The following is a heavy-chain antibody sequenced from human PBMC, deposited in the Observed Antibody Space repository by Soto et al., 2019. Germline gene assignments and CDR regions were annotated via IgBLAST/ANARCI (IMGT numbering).Heavy chain of an antibody. CDR1: GYTFANYG. J-gene: IGHJ4*02. V-gene: IGHV1-18*04. Sequence: QVELKQSGAAVKKPGASVKVSCRASGYTFANYGITWVRLAPGQGLQWMGWISGHDGKTKSNKNLQGRITMTADTSSNTAYLELKNLKSEDTAIYYRARDSAFLLGSTGYLDYWGQGTLGSVSS. CDR2: ISGHDGKT. D-gene: IGHD6-19*01. CDR3: ARDSAFLLGSTGYLDY.